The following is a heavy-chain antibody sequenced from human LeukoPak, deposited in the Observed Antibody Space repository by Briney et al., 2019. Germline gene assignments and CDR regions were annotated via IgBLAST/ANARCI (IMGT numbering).Heavy chain of an antibody. D-gene: IGHD6-19*01. CDR3: ARQGALGGSGWFFDY. CDR2: IYYSGST. CDR1: GGSISSSSYY. Sequence: SETLSLTCTVSGGSISSSSYYWGWIRQPPGKGLEWIGSIYYSGSTYYNPSLKSRVTISVDTSKNQFSLKLSSVTAADTAVYYCARQGALGGSGWFFDYWGQGTLVTVSS. J-gene: IGHJ4*02. V-gene: IGHV4-39*01.